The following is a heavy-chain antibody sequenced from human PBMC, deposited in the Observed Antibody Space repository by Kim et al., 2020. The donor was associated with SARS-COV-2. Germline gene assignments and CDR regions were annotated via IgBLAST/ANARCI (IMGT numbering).Heavy chain of an antibody. Sequence: ADSVKGRFTISRDNAKNSLYLQMSSLRAEDTAVYYCARAGSGSYYDAFDIWGQGTMVTVSS. V-gene: IGHV3-21*01. J-gene: IGHJ3*02. CDR3: ARAGSGSYYDAFDI. D-gene: IGHD3-10*01.